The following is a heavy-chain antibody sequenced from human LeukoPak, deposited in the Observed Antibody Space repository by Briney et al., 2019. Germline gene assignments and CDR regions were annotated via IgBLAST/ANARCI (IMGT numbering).Heavy chain of an antibody. J-gene: IGHJ4*02. CDR1: GGSISSYY. CDR3: ARWGYCSSTSCFGRVRFFDY. Sequence: SETLSLTCTVSGGSISSYYWSWIRQPPGKGLEWIGYIYTSGSTNYNPSLKSRVTISVDTSKNQFSLKLSSVTAADTAVYYCARWGYCSSTSCFGRVRFFDYWGQGTLVTVSS. D-gene: IGHD2-2*01. CDR2: IYTSGST. V-gene: IGHV4-4*09.